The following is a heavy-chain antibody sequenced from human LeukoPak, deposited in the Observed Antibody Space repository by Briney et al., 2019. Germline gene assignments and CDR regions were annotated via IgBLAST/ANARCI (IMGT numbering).Heavy chain of an antibody. V-gene: IGHV4-59*01. CDR1: GFTFSSYG. J-gene: IGHJ4*02. CDR2: IYYSGST. CDR3: ASPSGSSYGYLPFDY. D-gene: IGHD5-18*01. Sequence: PGGSLRLSCAASGFTFSSYGMTWVRQAPGKGLEWIGYIYYSGSTNYNPSLKSRVTISVDTSKNQFSLKLSSVTAADTAVYYCASPSGSSYGYLPFDYWGQGTLVTVSS.